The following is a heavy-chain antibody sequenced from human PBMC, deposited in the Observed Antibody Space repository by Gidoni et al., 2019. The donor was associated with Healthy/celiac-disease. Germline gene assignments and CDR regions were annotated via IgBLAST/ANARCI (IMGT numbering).Heavy chain of an antibody. CDR1: GGTFSSYT. V-gene: IGHV1-69*08. J-gene: IGHJ3*02. CDR2: IIPILGIA. Sequence: QVQLVQSGAEVKKPGSSVKVSCKASGGTFSSYTISWVRQAPGQGLEWMGRIIPILGIANYAQKFQGRVTITADKSTSTAYMELISLRSEDTAVYYCARDLVVPAAMSAFDIWGQGTMVTVSS. D-gene: IGHD2-2*01. CDR3: ARDLVVPAAMSAFDI.